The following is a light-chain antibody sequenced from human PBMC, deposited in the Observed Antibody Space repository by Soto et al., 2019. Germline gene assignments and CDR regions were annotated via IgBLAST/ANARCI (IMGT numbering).Light chain of an antibody. CDR3: AAWDDSVSIVL. J-gene: IGLJ2*01. Sequence: QSVLTQPPSVSGAPGQRVTISCAGSASNIGASYDVHWYQQVPGTAPKLLIYGNFNRPSGVPDRFSGSKSGTSASLAITGLQAEDEADYYCAAWDDSVSIVLFGGGTKLTVL. CDR2: GNF. CDR1: ASNIGASYD. V-gene: IGLV1-40*01.